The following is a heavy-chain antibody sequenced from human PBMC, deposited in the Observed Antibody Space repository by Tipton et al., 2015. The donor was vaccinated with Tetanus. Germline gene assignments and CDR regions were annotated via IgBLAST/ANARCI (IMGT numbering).Heavy chain of an antibody. V-gene: IGHV4-31*03. D-gene: IGHD6-6*01. Sequence: LRLSCTVSGGSVSSGGYFWNWIRQQPGKGPEWIGYIYYSGSTFYNPSFKSRVTISADTSKNQFSLSLNSVTAADTAVYFCARDQGGGRVVRLNWFDPWGQGTLVTVSS. CDR2: IYYSGST. CDR1: GGSVSSGGYF. J-gene: IGHJ5*02. CDR3: ARDQGGGRVVRLNWFDP.